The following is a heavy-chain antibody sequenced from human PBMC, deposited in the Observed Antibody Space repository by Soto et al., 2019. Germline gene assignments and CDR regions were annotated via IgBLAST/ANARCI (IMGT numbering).Heavy chain of an antibody. CDR2: INHSGST. Sequence: PSETLSLTCAVYGGSFSGYYWSWIRQPPGKGLEWIGEINHSGSTNYNPSLKSRVTISVDTSNNQFSLKLSSVTAADTAVYYCARLAVAHTTIFGVATQDAFDIWGQGTMVTVSS. J-gene: IGHJ3*02. V-gene: IGHV4-34*01. CDR1: GGSFSGYY. CDR3: ARLAVAHTTIFGVATQDAFDI. D-gene: IGHD3-3*01.